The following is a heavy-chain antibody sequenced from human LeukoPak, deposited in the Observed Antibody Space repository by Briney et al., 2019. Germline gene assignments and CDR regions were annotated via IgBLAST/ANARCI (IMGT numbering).Heavy chain of an antibody. V-gene: IGHV3-23*01. Sequence: GGSLRLSCAASGFTFSSFAMSWVRQAPGKGLEWVSTISDSGGSTYYADSVRGRFTIYRDNSKDTLYVQMNSLRAEDAAVYYCAKSHSVVRRGYFDYWGQGTLVTVSS. J-gene: IGHJ4*02. D-gene: IGHD2-21*01. CDR2: ISDSGGST. CDR1: GFTFSSFA. CDR3: AKSHSVVRRGYFDY.